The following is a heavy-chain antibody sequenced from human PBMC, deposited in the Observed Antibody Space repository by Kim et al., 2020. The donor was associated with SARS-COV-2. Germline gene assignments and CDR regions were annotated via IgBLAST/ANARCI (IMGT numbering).Heavy chain of an antibody. CDR3: AKAGVWYY. CDR2: GRT. V-gene: IGHV3-23*01. Sequence: GRTYYAGSVKRRFTISRDNSKNTLYLQRNSRRAEDTAVYYCAKAGVWYYWGQGTLVTVSS. J-gene: IGHJ4*02. D-gene: IGHD2-21*01.